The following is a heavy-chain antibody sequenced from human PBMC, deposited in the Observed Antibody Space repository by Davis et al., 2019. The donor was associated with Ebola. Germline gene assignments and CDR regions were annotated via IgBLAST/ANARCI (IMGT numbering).Heavy chain of an antibody. CDR2: ISHSGST. J-gene: IGHJ4*02. V-gene: IGHV4-4*02. CDR3: ARTFFGVFMYFDD. CDR1: GGSISSNIW. D-gene: IGHD3-3*01. Sequence: SETLSLTCAVSGGSISSNIWWSLVRPAPGKGLEWIGEISHSGSTNYNPSLKGRLTISVDKSKNQFSLKLSSVTAADTAVYYCARTFFGVFMYFDDWGQGTLVTVSS.